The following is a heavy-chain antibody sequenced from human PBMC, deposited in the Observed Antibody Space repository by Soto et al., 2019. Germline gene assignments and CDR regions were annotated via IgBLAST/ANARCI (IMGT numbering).Heavy chain of an antibody. V-gene: IGHV1-2*04. CDR2: INPNSGGT. CDR3: ARASSSWAEAFDI. CDR1: GYRFTGYY. Sequence: GASVKVSCKASGYRFTGYYMHWVRQAPGQGLEWMGWINPNSGGTNYAQKFQGWVTMTRDTSISTAYMELSRLRSDDTAVYYCARASSSWAEAFDIWGQGTMVTVSS. J-gene: IGHJ3*02. D-gene: IGHD6-13*01.